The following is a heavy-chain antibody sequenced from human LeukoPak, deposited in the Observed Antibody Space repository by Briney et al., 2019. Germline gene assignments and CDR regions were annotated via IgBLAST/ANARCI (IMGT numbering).Heavy chain of an antibody. CDR3: ATDHRTIYGVVFPDY. J-gene: IGHJ4*02. Sequence: SGGSLRLSCAASGFTVSSNYMSWVRQAPGKGLEWVGRINYKTNGGTADYAAPVKGRFTISRDDSKDTLYLQMNSLTTEDTGVYYCATDHRTIYGVVFPDYWGQGTLVTVSS. V-gene: IGHV3-15*01. CDR1: GFTVSSNY. D-gene: IGHD3-3*01. CDR2: INYKTNGGTA.